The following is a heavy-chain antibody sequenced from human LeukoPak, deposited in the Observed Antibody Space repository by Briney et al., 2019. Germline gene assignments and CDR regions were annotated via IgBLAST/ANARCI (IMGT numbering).Heavy chain of an antibody. V-gene: IGHV3-23*01. CDR3: AKFYDILTGYFDY. J-gene: IGHJ4*02. CDR2: ISGSGGIT. CDR1: GFTFSSYA. Sequence: PGGSLRLSCAASGFTFSSYAMGWVRQAPGKGLEWVSAISGSGGITYYADSVKGRCTISRDNSKNTVYLQMNSLRAEDTAVYYCAKFYDILTGYFDYWGQGTLATVSS. D-gene: IGHD3-9*01.